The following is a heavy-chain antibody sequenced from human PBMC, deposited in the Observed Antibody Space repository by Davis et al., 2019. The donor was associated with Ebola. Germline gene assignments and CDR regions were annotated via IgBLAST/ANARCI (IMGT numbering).Heavy chain of an antibody. J-gene: IGHJ3*02. CDR2: INPITGGT. CDR3: AREGGRYYDSSGYVFDI. Sequence: SSKAFAYCFTSYYMHWVRQAPGQGLEWMGIINPITGGTSYAQNFQVRVNMTRDTSTSTVYMELSSLRSEDTAVYYCAREGGRYYDSSGYVFDIGGQGRMVKVSS. CDR1: AYCFTSYY. V-gene: IGHV1-46*01. D-gene: IGHD3-22*01.